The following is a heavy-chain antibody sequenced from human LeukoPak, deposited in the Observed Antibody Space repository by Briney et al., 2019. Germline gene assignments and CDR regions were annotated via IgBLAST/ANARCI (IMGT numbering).Heavy chain of an antibody. CDR2: INHSGST. CDR1: GGSFSGYY. D-gene: IGHD2-21*02. J-gene: IGHJ5*02. CDR3: ARAYIVVVTGWFDP. Sequence: PSETLSLTCAVYGGSFSGYYWSWIRQPPGKGLEWIGEINHSGSTNYNPSLKSRVTISVDTSKNQFSLKLSSVTAADTAVYYCARAYIVVVTGWFDPWGQGTLVTVSS. V-gene: IGHV4-34*01.